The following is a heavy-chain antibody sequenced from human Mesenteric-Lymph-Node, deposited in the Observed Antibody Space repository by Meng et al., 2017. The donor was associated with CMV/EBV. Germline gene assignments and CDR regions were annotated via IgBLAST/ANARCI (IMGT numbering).Heavy chain of an antibody. CDR2: IKQDGSEK. CDR1: GFTFSSYW. J-gene: IGHJ3*02. CDR3: ARDLTIFGGRYAFDI. Sequence: GESLKISCAASGFTFSSYWMSWVRQAPGKGLEWVANIKQDGSEKYYVDSVKGRFTISRDNAKNSLYLQMNSLRAEDTAVYYCARDLTIFGGRYAFDIWGQGTMVTVSS. D-gene: IGHD3-3*01. V-gene: IGHV3-7*01.